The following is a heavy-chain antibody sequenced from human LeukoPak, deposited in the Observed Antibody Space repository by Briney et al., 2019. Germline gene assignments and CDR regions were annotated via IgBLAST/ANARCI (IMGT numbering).Heavy chain of an antibody. Sequence: PSETLSLTCAVSGYSISSGYYWGWIRQPPGKGLEWVGSIFHSGSTYYNPSLKSRVTISVDTSKNQFSLKLSSVTAADTAVYYCARDRGLAVAGPPGYWGQATLVTVSS. CDR3: ARDRGLAVAGPPGY. V-gene: IGHV4-38-2*02. J-gene: IGHJ4*02. D-gene: IGHD6-19*01. CDR2: IFHSGST. CDR1: GYSISSGYY.